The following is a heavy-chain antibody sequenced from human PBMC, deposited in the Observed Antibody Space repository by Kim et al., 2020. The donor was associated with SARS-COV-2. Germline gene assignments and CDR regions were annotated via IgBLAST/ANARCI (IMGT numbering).Heavy chain of an antibody. Sequence: SETLSLTCAVYGGSFSGYYWSWIRQPPGKGLEWIGEINHSGSTNYNPSLKSRVTISVDTSKNQFSLKLSSVTAADTAVYYCARRARGYYFDYWGQGTLVTVSS. J-gene: IGHJ4*02. CDR1: GGSFSGYY. V-gene: IGHV4-34*01. CDR3: ARRARGYYFDY. CDR2: INHSGST.